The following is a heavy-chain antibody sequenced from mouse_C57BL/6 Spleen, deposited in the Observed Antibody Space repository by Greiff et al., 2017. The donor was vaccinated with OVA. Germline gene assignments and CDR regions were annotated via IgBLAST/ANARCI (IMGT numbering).Heavy chain of an antibody. CDR1: GFTFSSYA. D-gene: IGHD1-1*01. CDR3: ARDRNYYGSRSHAMDY. J-gene: IGHJ4*01. Sequence: EVHLVESGGGLVKPGGSLKLSCAASGFTFSSYAMSWVRQTPEKRLEWVATISDGGSYTYYPDNVKGRFTISRDNAKNNLYLQMSHLKSEDTAMYYCARDRNYYGSRSHAMDYWGQGTSVTVSS. CDR2: ISDGGSYT. V-gene: IGHV5-4*01.